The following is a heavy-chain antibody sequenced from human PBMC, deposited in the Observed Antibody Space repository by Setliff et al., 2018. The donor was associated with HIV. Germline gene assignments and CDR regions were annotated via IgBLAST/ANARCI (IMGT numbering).Heavy chain of an antibody. V-gene: IGHV1-18*01. Sequence: ASVKVSCKASGYTFTTYGISWVRQAPGHGLEWMGWISPYNGHTNYAQNFQGRVTMTINTSTSRAYMELKSLTSDDTAVYYCARGHLDYDYWEDILGNWFDPWGQGTLVTVSS. J-gene: IGHJ5*02. CDR3: ARGHLDYDYWEDILGNWFDP. CDR2: ISPYNGHT. CDR1: GYTFTTYG. D-gene: IGHD3-3*01.